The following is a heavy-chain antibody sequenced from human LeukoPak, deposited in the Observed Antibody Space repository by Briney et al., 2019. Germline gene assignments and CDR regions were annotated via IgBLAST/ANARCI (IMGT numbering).Heavy chain of an antibody. J-gene: IGHJ4*02. CDR3: TRVPGLLPDFDS. CDR1: GYSISSGYY. CDR2: IYYSGST. D-gene: IGHD3-22*01. V-gene: IGHV4-38-2*02. Sequence: SETLSLTCTVSGYSISSGYYWGWIRQPPGQGLEWIGSIYYSGSTYYNPSLKSRVTISVDTSKNQFSLNLSSVTAADTALYYCTRVPGLLPDFDSWGQGTLVTVSS.